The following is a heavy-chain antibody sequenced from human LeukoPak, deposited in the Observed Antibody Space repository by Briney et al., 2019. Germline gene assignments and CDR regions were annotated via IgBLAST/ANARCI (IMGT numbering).Heavy chain of an antibody. D-gene: IGHD4-17*01. Sequence: GESLKISCKGSGYSFTSYWISWVRQMPGKGLEWMGRIDPSDSYTNYSPSFQGHVTIPADKSISTAYLQWSSLKASDTAMYYCAANGDPYYYYGMDVWGQGTTVTVSS. CDR1: GYSFTSYW. V-gene: IGHV5-10-1*01. J-gene: IGHJ6*02. CDR3: AANGDPYYYYGMDV. CDR2: IDPSDSYT.